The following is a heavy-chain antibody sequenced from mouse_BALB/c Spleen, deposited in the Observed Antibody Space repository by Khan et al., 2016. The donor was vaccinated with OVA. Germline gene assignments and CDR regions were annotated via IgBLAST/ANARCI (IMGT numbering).Heavy chain of an antibody. D-gene: IGHD1-3*01. CDR3: AKLRVDYFDS. CDR2: IWGDGST. Sequence: QVQLKESGPRLVAPSQSLSITCTVSSFSLTSDGVSWVRQPPGKGLECLGVIWGDGSTNYHSALRSRLSIKKDKSMRQVFLKLNSLQTDYTATYCFAKLRVDYFDSWGPGRTLTVSS. CDR1: SFSLTSDG. V-gene: IGHV2-3*01. J-gene: IGHJ2*01.